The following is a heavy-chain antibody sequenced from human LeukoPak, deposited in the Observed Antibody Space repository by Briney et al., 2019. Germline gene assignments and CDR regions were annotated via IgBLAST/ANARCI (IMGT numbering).Heavy chain of an antibody. CDR2: ISWNSGSI. D-gene: IGHD6-13*01. CDR3: AKGWYSSSWYYFAY. J-gene: IGHJ4*02. Sequence: PGGSLRLSCAASGFTFDDYAMHWVRQAPGKGLEWVSGISWNSGSIGYADSVKGRFTISRDNAKNSLYLQMNSLRAEDTALYYCAKGWYSSSWYYFAYWGQGTLVTVSS. CDR1: GFTFDDYA. V-gene: IGHV3-9*01.